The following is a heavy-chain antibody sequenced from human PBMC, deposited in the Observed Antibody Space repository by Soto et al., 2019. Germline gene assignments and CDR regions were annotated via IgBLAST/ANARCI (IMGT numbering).Heavy chain of an antibody. CDR1: GGTFSSYA. CDR2: IIPIFGTA. V-gene: IGHV1-69*13. Sequence: ASVKVSCKASGGTFSSYAISWVRQAPGQGLEWMGGIIPIFGTANYAQKFQGRVTITADESTSTAYMELSSLRSEDTAVYYCARPLRGYSYGPFDYWGQGTRVTVSS. J-gene: IGHJ4*02. CDR3: ARPLRGYSYGPFDY. D-gene: IGHD5-18*01.